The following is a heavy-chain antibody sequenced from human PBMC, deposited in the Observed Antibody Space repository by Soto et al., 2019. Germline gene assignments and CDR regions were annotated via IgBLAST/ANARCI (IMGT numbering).Heavy chain of an antibody. CDR3: RRSSRYSTDV. V-gene: IGHV4-39*01. CDR1: GGSISSGAYY. Sequence: PSETLSLTCTVSGGSISSGAYYWSWLRQQPKKGLERSGNIYNSGNTYYNPSLNSQVTISVDTSKNQFSLNVISVTAADTAVYYCRRSSRYSTDVWGQGTTVTVSS. D-gene: IGHD6-13*01. CDR2: IYNSGNT. J-gene: IGHJ6*02.